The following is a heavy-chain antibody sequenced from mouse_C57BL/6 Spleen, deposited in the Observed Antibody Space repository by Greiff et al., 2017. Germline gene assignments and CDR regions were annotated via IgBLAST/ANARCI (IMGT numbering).Heavy chain of an antibody. CDR1: GYAFSSYW. J-gene: IGHJ3*01. Sequence: QVQLQQSGAELVKPGASVKISCKASGYAFSSYWMNWVKQRPGKGLEWIGQIYPGDGDTNYNGKFKGKATLTADKSSSTAYMQLSSLTSEDSAVYFCARGSQGNYVWFAYWGQGTLVTVSA. CDR2: IYPGDGDT. CDR3: ARGSQGNYVWFAY. D-gene: IGHD2-1*01. V-gene: IGHV1-80*01.